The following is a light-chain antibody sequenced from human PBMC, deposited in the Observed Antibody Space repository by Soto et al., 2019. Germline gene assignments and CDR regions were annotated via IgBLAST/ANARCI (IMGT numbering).Light chain of an antibody. J-gene: IGKJ1*01. CDR2: AAS. V-gene: IGKV1-27*01. CDR3: QNYDTAPQT. CDR1: QGIIDY. Sequence: DIQMTQSPSSLSASVGDTVTITCRASQGIIDYLAWYQQRPGKVPKLLIYAASTLQTGVPSRFSGSGAGTDFTLTISSLQPEDVGSYYCQNYDTAPQTFGQGTSVEIK.